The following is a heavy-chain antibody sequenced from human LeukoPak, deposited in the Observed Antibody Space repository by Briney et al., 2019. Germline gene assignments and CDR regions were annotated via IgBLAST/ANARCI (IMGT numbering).Heavy chain of an antibody. CDR2: IYYSGST. V-gene: IGHV4-59*08. J-gene: IGHJ6*02. CDR3: ARLVRYYRDYGDYGMDV. Sequence: PSETLSLTCTVSGGSISSYYWSWIRQPLGKGLEWIGYIYYSGSTNYNPSLKSRVTISVDTSKNQFSLKLSSVTAADTAVYYCARLVRYYRDYGDYGMDVWGQGTTVTVSS. CDR1: GGSISSYY. D-gene: IGHD4-17*01.